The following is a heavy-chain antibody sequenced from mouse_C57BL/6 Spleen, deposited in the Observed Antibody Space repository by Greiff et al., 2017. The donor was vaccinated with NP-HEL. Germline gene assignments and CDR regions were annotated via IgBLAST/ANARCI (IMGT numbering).Heavy chain of an antibody. D-gene: IGHD2-5*01. V-gene: IGHV1-50*01. J-gene: IGHJ3*01. CDR2: IDPSDSYT. CDR1: GYTFTSYW. CDR3: ARERDYSNRWFAY. Sequence: QVQLQQPGAELVKPGASVKLSCKASGYTFTSYWMQWVKQRPGQGLEWIGEIDPSDSYTNYNQKFKGKATLTVDTSSSTAYMQLSSLTSEDSAVYYCARERDYSNRWFAYWGQGTLVTVPA.